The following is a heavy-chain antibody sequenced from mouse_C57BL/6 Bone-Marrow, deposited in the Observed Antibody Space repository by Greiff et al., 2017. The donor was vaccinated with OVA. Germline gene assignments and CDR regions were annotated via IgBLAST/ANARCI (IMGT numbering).Heavy chain of an antibody. D-gene: IGHD2-1*01. CDR2: ISSGDDYI. V-gene: IGHV5-9-1*02. J-gene: IGHJ4*01. CDR1: GFTFSSYA. CDR3: TRLLDAMDY. Sequence: EVKLVESGEGLVKPGGSLKLSCAASGFTFSSYAMSWVRQTPEKRLEWVAYISSGDDYIYYADTVKGRFTISRDNAKNTLYLQMSSLKSEDTAVYCCTRLLDAMDYWGQGTSVTVSS.